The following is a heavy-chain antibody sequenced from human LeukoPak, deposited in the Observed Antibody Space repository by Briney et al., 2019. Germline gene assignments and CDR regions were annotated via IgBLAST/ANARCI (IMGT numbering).Heavy chain of an antibody. CDR1: GHTITSHD. J-gene: IGHJ3*02. V-gene: IGHV1-18*01. CDR3: ARDPGGGMSAFDI. Sequence: ASVKVSCKASGHTITSHDIRGVRQPPGHGLEWVGWISGYNGNTDSAQKLQGRVTMTTDTSTSTAYMELRSLRSDDTAVYYCARDPGGGMSAFDIWGQGTLVIVSS. D-gene: IGHD1-26*01. CDR2: ISGYNGNT.